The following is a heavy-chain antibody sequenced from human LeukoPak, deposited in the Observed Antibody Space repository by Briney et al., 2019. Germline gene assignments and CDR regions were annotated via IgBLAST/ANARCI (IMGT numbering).Heavy chain of an antibody. D-gene: IGHD1-14*01. CDR2: ISSSGSTI. CDR1: GLPIGDFA. CDR3: ARNHHYYYVMDV. Sequence: GGSLRLSCVASGLPIGDFAMHWVRQAPGQGLEWVSYISSSGSTIYYADSVKGRFTISRDNAKNSLYLQMNSLRAEDTAVYYCARNHHYYYVMDVWGQGTTVTVSS. V-gene: IGHV3-48*03. J-gene: IGHJ6*02.